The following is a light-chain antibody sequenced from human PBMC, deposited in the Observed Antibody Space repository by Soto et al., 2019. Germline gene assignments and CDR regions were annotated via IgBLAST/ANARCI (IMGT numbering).Light chain of an antibody. V-gene: IGKV1-27*01. CDR3: QKYNSVPLT. CDR1: QGISTY. J-gene: IGKJ4*01. CDR2: AAS. Sequence: DIQMTQSPSSLSASVGDRVTITCRASQGISTYLAWYQQKPGKVPKLLIYAASTLQSGDRSRFSGSGTGTDFTLTISSLQPEDVATYYCQKYNSVPLTFGGGTKVEIK.